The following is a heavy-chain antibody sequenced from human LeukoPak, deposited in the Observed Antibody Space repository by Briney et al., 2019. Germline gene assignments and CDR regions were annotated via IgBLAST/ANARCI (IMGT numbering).Heavy chain of an antibody. CDR3: AKESHSSSPRTLSALDLNY. CDR1: GFTFSSYG. Sequence: PGGSLRLSCAASGFTFSSYGMHWVRQAPGKGLEWVAFIRYDGSNKYYADSVKGRFTISRDNSKNTLYLQMNSLRAEDTAVYYCAKESHSSSPRTLSALDLNYWGQGTLVTVSS. J-gene: IGHJ4*02. CDR2: IRYDGSNK. D-gene: IGHD6-13*01. V-gene: IGHV3-30*02.